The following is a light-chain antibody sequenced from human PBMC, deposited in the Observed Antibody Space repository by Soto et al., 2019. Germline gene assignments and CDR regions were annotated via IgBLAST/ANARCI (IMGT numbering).Light chain of an antibody. CDR2: DIS. Sequence: EIVMTQSPATLSVSPGERATLSCRASQSVSSNLAWYQQKPGQAPSLLISDISARATGIPTSFSGSGSGTEFTLTISSLQSEDFAVYYCQQYNDWPLTFGGGTKVEIK. CDR1: QSVSSN. J-gene: IGKJ4*01. CDR3: QQYNDWPLT. V-gene: IGKV3D-15*01.